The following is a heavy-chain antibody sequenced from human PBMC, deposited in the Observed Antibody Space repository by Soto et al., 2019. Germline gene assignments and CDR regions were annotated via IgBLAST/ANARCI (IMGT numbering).Heavy chain of an antibody. CDR3: ARGWDTRITGTTTWFDP. Sequence: QVQLQESGPGLVKPSQTLSLTCSVSGDSLRSGEDYWAWIRQSPGKGLEWIGFILYGGSTKYNPSLESRITMSVDRSKNQFSLRLSSVTAADTAVYFCARGWDTRITGTTTWFDPWGPGTLVTVSS. J-gene: IGHJ5*02. CDR2: ILYGGST. CDR1: GDSLRSGEDY. V-gene: IGHV4-30-4*01. D-gene: IGHD1-20*01.